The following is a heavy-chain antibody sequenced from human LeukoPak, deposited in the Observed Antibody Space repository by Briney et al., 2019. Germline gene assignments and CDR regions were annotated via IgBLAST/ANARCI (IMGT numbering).Heavy chain of an antibody. CDR1: GYSFTSYW. D-gene: IGHD3-22*01. Sequence: GESLKISCKGSGYSFTSYWIGWVRPMPGKGLEWMGIIYPGDSDTRYSPSFQGQVTISADKSISTAYLQWSSLKASDTAMYYCARHTRHGIVVVNDAFDIWGQGTMVAVSS. V-gene: IGHV5-51*01. CDR3: ARHTRHGIVVVNDAFDI. J-gene: IGHJ3*02. CDR2: IYPGDSDT.